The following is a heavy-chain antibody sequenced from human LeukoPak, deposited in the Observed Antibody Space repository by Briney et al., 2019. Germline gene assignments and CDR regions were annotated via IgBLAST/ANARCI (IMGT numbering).Heavy chain of an antibody. J-gene: IGHJ5*02. CDR1: GFTFSSYS. V-gene: IGHV3-64*01. Sequence: GGSLRLSCAASGFTFSSYSMNWVRQAPGRGLEYVSAINNNGRSTYYANSVKGRFTISRDNSKNTLYLQMGSLRAEDMAVYYCGRDPSRGGPANWFDPWGQGTLVTVSS. CDR2: INNNGRST. CDR3: GRDPSRGGPANWFDP. D-gene: IGHD3-16*01.